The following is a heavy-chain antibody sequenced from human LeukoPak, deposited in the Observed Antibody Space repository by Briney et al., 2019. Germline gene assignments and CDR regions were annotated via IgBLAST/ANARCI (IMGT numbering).Heavy chain of an antibody. CDR2: INHSGST. J-gene: IGHJ5*02. CDR3: VYGDYGVWFDH. Sequence: PSETLSLTCAVYGGSFSGYYWSWIRQLPGKGLEWIGEINHSGSTNYNPSLKSRVTISVDTSKNQFSLKLTSVTAADTAVYYCVYGDYGVWFDHWGQGTLVTVSS. D-gene: IGHD4-17*01. V-gene: IGHV4-34*01. CDR1: GGSFSGYY.